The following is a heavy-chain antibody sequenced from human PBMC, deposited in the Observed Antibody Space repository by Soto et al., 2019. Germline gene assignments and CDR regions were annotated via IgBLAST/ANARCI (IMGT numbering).Heavy chain of an antibody. CDR2: ISPNNDNT. CDR3: ARSSTTYPLGRIGPFDFDW. D-gene: IGHD7-27*01. CDR1: GYTFTSYG. J-gene: IGHJ4*02. V-gene: IGHV1-18*01. Sequence: QVQLVQSGVEVRKPGASVKVSCKTSGYTFTSYGVSWVRQAPGQGLEWMGWISPNNDNTRYAQKFQGRVTMTTDISTSTAYMELRSLRSDDTAVYYCARSSTTYPLGRIGPFDFDWWGQGTLVTVSS.